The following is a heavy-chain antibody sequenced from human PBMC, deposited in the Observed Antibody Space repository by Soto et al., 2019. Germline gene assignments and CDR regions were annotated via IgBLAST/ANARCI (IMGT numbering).Heavy chain of an antibody. Sequence: EVQLVESGGGLVQPGRSLRLSCAASGFTFDDYAMHWVRQAPGKGLEWVSGISWNSGSIGYADSVKGRITISRDNAKNSLYLQMNSLRAEDRALYYCAKDIYPARLVQLDRLGAFDIWGQGTMVTVSS. V-gene: IGHV3-9*01. J-gene: IGHJ3*02. CDR3: AKDIYPARLVQLDRLGAFDI. CDR1: GFTFDDYA. D-gene: IGHD1-1*01. CDR2: ISWNSGSI.